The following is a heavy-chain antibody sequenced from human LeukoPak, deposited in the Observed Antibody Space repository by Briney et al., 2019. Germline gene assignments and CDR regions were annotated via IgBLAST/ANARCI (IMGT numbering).Heavy chain of an antibody. D-gene: IGHD1-26*01. J-gene: IGHJ3*02. Sequence: SETLSLTCTVSGGSIRNYYWNWIRQPPGKGLEWMGYIFYTGSTSYNPSLRSRVTISADTSKNPFSLKLTSATAADTALYCCARIPYSGNFYGVFDIWGQGTLVTVSS. CDR2: IFYTGST. V-gene: IGHV4-59*01. CDR3: ARIPYSGNFYGVFDI. CDR1: GGSIRNYY.